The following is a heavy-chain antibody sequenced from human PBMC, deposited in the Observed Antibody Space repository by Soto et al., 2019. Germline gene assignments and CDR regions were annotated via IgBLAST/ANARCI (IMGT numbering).Heavy chain of an antibody. CDR2: IKSKTDGGTT. Sequence: EVQLVESGGGLVKPGGSLRLSCAASGFTFSNAWMSWVRQAPGKGLEWVGRIKSKTDGGTTDYAAPVKGRFTISRDDSKNTLYLQMNSLKTEDTAVYYCTTAGYCSGGSCYEGPFDYWGQGTLVTVSS. CDR1: GFTFSNAW. V-gene: IGHV3-15*01. CDR3: TTAGYCSGGSCYEGPFDY. D-gene: IGHD2-15*01. J-gene: IGHJ4*02.